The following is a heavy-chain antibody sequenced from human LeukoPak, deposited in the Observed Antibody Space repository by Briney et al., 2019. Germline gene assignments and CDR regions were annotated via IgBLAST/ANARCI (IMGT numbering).Heavy chain of an antibody. Sequence: SETLSLTCAVSGGSISSGGYSWSWIRQPPEKGLEWIGYIYHSGSTYYNPSLKSRVTISVDTSKNQFSLKLSSVTAADTAVYYCARRLVGQTFDYWGQGTLVTVSS. CDR2: IYHSGST. J-gene: IGHJ4*02. CDR1: GGSISSGGYS. CDR3: ARRLVGQTFDY. V-gene: IGHV4-30-2*02. D-gene: IGHD3-10*01.